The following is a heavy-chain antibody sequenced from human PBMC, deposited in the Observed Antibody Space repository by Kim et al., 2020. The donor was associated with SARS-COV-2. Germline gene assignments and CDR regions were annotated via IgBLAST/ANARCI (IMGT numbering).Heavy chain of an antibody. J-gene: IGHJ4*02. V-gene: IGHV4-39*01. CDR3: ARPISSSGWYVY. D-gene: IGHD6-19*01. Sequence: SSNQSLNSRVTISVDTSKNQFSLMLSSVTAADTAVYYCARPISSSGWYVYWGQGTLVTVSS.